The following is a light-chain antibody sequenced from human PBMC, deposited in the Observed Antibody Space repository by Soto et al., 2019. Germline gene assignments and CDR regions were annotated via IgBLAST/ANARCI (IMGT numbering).Light chain of an antibody. Sequence: QSVLTQPASVSGSPGQSITISCTGTSSDVGSYNLVSWYQQHPGKAPKLMIYEVSKRPSGVSNPFSGSKSGNTASLTISGVQGWGGAYFYCCSYAGTVVFGGGTKLTVL. CDR1: SSDVGSYNL. J-gene: IGLJ2*01. CDR3: CSYAGTVV. V-gene: IGLV2-23*02. CDR2: EVS.